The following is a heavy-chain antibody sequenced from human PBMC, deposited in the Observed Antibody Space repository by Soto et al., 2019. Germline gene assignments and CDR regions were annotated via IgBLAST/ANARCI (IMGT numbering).Heavy chain of an antibody. V-gene: IGHV3-21*01. D-gene: IGHD5-12*01. CDR3: ARDMNTETIVATPFDY. J-gene: IGHJ4*02. Sequence: GGSLRLSCAASGFTFSSYSMNWVRQAPGKGLEWVSSISSSSSYIYYADSVKGRFTISRDNAKNSLYLQMNSLRAEDTAVYYCARDMNTETIVATPFDYWGQGTLVTVSS. CDR1: GFTFSSYS. CDR2: ISSSSSYI.